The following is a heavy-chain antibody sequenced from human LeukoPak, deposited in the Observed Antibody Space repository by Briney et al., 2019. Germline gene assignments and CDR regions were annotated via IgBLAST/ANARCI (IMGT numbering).Heavy chain of an antibody. CDR1: GGTFSSYA. V-gene: IGHV1-69*04. Sequence: SVKVSCKASGGTFSSYAISWVRQAPGQGLEWMGQIIPIIGIANYAQKLQGRVTITADKSTSTDYMELSSLRSEDTAVYYCARASGYCSSTSCHDAFDIWGQGTMVTVSS. J-gene: IGHJ3*02. CDR2: IIPIIGIA. D-gene: IGHD2-2*03. CDR3: ARASGYCSSTSCHDAFDI.